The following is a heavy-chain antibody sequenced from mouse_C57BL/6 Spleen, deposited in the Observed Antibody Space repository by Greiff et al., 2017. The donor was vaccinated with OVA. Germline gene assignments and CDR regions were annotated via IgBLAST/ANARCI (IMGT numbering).Heavy chain of an antibody. CDR3: TSGSSSGY. CDR2: IRLKSDNYAT. Sequence: EVKLVESGGGLVQPGGSMKLSCVASGFTFSNYWMNWVRQSPEKGLEWVAQIRLKSDNYATHYAESVKGRFTISRDDSKSSVYLQMNNLRAEDTGIYYCTSGSSSGYWGQGTLVTVSA. V-gene: IGHV6-3*01. J-gene: IGHJ3*01. D-gene: IGHD1-1*01. CDR1: GFTFSNYW.